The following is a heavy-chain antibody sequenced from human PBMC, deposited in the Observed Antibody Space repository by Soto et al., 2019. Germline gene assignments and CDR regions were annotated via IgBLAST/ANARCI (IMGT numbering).Heavy chain of an antibody. V-gene: IGHV4-61*01. J-gene: IGHJ4*02. Sequence: PSETLSLPCSVSGGSVSDTTYYWSWSRQPPGKRLEWIGYVYYSGTTNYNPSLKSRVTISVDLSKNRFSLRLSSVTTADTALYYCARTTAVPNTLRSRYFFDYWGQGTLVTVSS. CDR3: ARTTAVPNTLRSRYFFDY. D-gene: IGHD4-17*01. CDR1: GGSVSDTTYY. CDR2: VYYSGTT.